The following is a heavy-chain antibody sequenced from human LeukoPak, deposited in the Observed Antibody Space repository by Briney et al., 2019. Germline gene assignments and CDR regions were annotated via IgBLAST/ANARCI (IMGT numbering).Heavy chain of an antibody. Sequence: SETLSLTCAVYGGSFSGYYWSWIRQPPGKGLECIGEINHSGSTNYNPSLKSRVTISVDTSKNQFSLKLSSVTAADTAVYYCAGSYKIAAAGINYWGQGTLVTVSS. V-gene: IGHV4-34*01. D-gene: IGHD6-13*01. CDR3: AGSYKIAAAGINY. CDR1: GGSFSGYY. CDR2: INHSGST. J-gene: IGHJ4*02.